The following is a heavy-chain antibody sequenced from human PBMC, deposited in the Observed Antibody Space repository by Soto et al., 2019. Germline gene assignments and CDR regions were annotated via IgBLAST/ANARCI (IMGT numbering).Heavy chain of an antibody. CDR2: ISSSSSTI. CDR1: GFTFSSYS. D-gene: IGHD6-19*01. V-gene: IGHV3-48*01. J-gene: IGHJ3*02. CDR3: ARDGIAVAGTRGHDAFDI. Sequence: GGSLRLSCAASGFTFSSYSMNWVRQAPGKGLEWVSYISSSSSTIYYADSVKGRFTTSRDNSKNTLYLQMNSLRAEDTAVYYCARDGIAVAGTRGHDAFDIWGQGTMVTVSS.